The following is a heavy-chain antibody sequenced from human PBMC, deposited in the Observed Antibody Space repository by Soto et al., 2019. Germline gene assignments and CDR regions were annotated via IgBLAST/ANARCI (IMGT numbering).Heavy chain of an antibody. CDR2: IIPIFGTA. CDR3: ARPLEVRGYSYGQFDY. CDR1: GGTFSSYA. Sequence: QVQLVQSGAEVKKPGSSVKVSCKASGGTFSSYAISWVRQAPGQGLEWMGGIIPIFGTANYAQKFQGRVTITADESPSTAYMELSSLRSEDTAVYYCARPLEVRGYSYGQFDYWGQGTLVTVSS. V-gene: IGHV1-69*01. D-gene: IGHD5-18*01. J-gene: IGHJ4*02.